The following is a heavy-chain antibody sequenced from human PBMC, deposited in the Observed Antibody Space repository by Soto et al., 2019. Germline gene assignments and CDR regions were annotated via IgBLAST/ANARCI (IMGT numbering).Heavy chain of an antibody. CDR1: GYTFTNYG. D-gene: IGHD1-26*01. V-gene: IGHV1-18*01. CDR2: ISPFNGHT. J-gene: IGHJ4*02. CDR3: ARDAGGGSYLAY. Sequence: QVPLVQSGGEVKRPGASVKVSCKPSGYTFTNYGIDWVRQAPGQGLEWMGWISPFNGHTKYAQKFQGRVTLTTDTSTSTAYMELTSLRFDDTAVYYCARDAGGGSYLAYWGQGTLVTVSS.